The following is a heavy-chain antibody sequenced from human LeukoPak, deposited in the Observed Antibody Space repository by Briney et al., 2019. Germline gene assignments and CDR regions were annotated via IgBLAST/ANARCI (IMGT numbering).Heavy chain of an antibody. V-gene: IGHV3-9*01. Sequence: RSLRLSCAGSGFIFNNYAMHWVRQPPGKGLEWVSGISWNSGSIDYADSVKGRFTISRDNAKNSLYLQMNSLRVEDTAFYYCAKDNRRHYTSGPNPDSLHWGQGALVTVSS. CDR2: ISWNSGSI. D-gene: IGHD6-19*01. CDR3: AKDNRRHYTSGPNPDSLH. CDR1: GFIFNNYA. J-gene: IGHJ4*02.